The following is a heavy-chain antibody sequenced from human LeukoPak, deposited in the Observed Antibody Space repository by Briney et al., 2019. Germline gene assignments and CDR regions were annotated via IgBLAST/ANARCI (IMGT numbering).Heavy chain of an antibody. CDR2: ISGSSSTV. J-gene: IGHJ4*02. CDR3: AREAEYRGNYYFDY. D-gene: IGHD4-23*01. CDR1: GFTFNFYN. V-gene: IGHV3-48*01. Sequence: SGGSLRLSCAASGFTFNFYNMNWVRQAPGKGLDWLSYISGSSSTVHYADSVKGRFTVSRENAKNSLYLQMDSLRAEDTALYYCAREAEYRGNYYFDYWGQGTLVTVS.